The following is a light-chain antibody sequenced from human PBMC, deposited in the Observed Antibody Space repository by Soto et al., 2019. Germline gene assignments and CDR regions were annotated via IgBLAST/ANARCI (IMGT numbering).Light chain of an antibody. CDR2: DAS. CDR3: QQYNSYSRT. V-gene: IGKV1-5*01. J-gene: IGKJ1*01. CDR1: QNIHNW. Sequence: IQMTQSPSTLSASVGDRVTITCRASQNIHNWLAWYQQKPGKAPKLLIYDASSLESGVPSRFSGSGSGTEFTLTISSLQPDDFATYYCQQYNSYSRTFGQGTKVDI.